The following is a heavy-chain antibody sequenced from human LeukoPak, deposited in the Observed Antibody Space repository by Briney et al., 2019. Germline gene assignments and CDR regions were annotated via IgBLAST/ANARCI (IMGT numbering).Heavy chain of an antibody. D-gene: IGHD1-26*01. CDR1: GGSISSSNW. Sequence: SETLSLTCAVSGGSISSSNWWSWVRQPPGKGLEWIGEIYHSGSTNYNPSLKSRVTISVDKSKNQFSLNLSSVTAADTAVYYCARASGGINWFDPWGQGTLVTVSS. CDR2: IYHSGST. CDR3: ARASGGINWFDP. V-gene: IGHV4-4*02. J-gene: IGHJ5*02.